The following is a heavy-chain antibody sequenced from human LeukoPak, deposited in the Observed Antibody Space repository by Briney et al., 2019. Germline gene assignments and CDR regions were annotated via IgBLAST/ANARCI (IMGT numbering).Heavy chain of an antibody. CDR2: ISSSSSYI. V-gene: IGHV3-21*04. J-gene: IGHJ4*02. Sequence: GGSLRLSCAASAFTFSSYSMNWVRQAPGKGLEWVSSISSSSSYIYYADSVKGRFTISRDNSKNTLYLQMNSLRAEDTAVYYCAKGVHYYGSGSYQYWGQGTLVTVSS. CDR1: AFTFSSYS. D-gene: IGHD3-10*01. CDR3: AKGVHYYGSGSYQY.